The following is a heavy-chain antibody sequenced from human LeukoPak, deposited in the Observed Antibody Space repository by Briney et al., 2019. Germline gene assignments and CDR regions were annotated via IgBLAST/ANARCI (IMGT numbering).Heavy chain of an antibody. J-gene: IGHJ6*02. V-gene: IGHV3-23*01. CDR1: GFTFSSYA. CDR3: AKYLSVKGLPYALEV. Sequence: GGSLRLSCAASGFTFSSYAMQWVRQAPGKGLEWVSGISGSGDSTFYADSVKGRFTISRDNSKNTLYLQMNSLRVEDTAVYYCAKYLSVKGLPYALEVWGQGTTVTVSS. CDR2: ISGSGDST.